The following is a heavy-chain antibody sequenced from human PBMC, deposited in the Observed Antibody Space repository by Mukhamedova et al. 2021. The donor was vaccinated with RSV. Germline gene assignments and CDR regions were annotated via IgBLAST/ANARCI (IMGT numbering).Heavy chain of an antibody. CDR2: ISSRGSSI. J-gene: IGHJ4*02. Sequence: YISSRGSSIYYADSVTGRITISRDNAKNSLYLQMASLRAEDTAVYYCARVHCNSTTCYRFDYWGQGTLVTVSS. D-gene: IGHD2/OR15-2a*01. CDR3: ARVHCNSTTCYRFDY. V-gene: IGHV3-48*03.